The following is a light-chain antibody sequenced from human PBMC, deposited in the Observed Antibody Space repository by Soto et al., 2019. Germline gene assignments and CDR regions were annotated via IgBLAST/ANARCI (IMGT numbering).Light chain of an antibody. CDR2: DAS. V-gene: IGKV3-11*01. CDR3: QQYYSYWT. J-gene: IGKJ1*01. Sequence: EIVLTQSPATLSLSPGERATLSCRASQSVSSYLAWYQQKPGQAPRLLIYDASNRATGIPARFSGSGSGTDFTLTISSLEPEDFAVYYCQQYYSYWTFGQGTKVEIK. CDR1: QSVSSY.